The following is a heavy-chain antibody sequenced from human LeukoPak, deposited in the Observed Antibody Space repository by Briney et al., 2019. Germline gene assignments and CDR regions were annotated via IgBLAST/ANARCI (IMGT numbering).Heavy chain of an antibody. D-gene: IGHD3-22*01. CDR2: INHSGST. J-gene: IGHJ4*02. Sequence: PSETLSLTCAVYGGSFSGYYWSWIRQPPGKGLEWIGEINHSGSTNYNPSLKSRVTISVDTSKNQFSLKLSSVTAADTAVYYCASSYYYDSSGYYCWGQGTLVTVSS. V-gene: IGHV4-34*01. CDR1: GGSFSGYY. CDR3: ASSYYYDSSGYYC.